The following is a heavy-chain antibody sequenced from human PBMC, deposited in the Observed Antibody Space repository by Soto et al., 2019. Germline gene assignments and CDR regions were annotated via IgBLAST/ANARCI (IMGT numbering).Heavy chain of an antibody. V-gene: IGHV4-34*01. CDR1: GGSFSGYY. CDR2: INHSGST. D-gene: IGHD2-15*01. J-gene: IGHJ4*02. Sequence: QVQLQQWGAGLLKPSETLSLTCAVYGGSFSGYYWSWIRQPPGKGLEWIGEINHSGSTNYNPSLKSRVTISVDTSTNQFSLKLRSVTSADTAVYYCARAGWSGGSCYLGATPGDYWGQGTLVTVSS. CDR3: ARAGWSGGSCYLGATPGDY.